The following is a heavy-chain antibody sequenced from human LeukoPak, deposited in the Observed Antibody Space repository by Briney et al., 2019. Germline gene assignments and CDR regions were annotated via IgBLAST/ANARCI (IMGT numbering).Heavy chain of an antibody. J-gene: IGHJ6*02. Sequence: GGSLRLSCAASGFTFDTYNMNWVRQAPGKGLQWVSYISGSSSTVFYSDSVKGRFTISRDNAKNSLYLQMNSLRAEDTAVYYCARDRRVDGMDVWGQGTTVIVSS. CDR2: ISGSSSTV. CDR3: ARDRRVDGMDV. D-gene: IGHD1-26*01. CDR1: GFTFDTYN. V-gene: IGHV3-48*01.